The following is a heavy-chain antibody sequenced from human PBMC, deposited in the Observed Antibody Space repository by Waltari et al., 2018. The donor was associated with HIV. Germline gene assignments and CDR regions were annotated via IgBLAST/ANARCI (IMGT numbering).Heavy chain of an antibody. CDR2: IKSKTDGGTT. J-gene: IGHJ4*02. V-gene: IGHV3-15*01. D-gene: IGHD6-13*01. CDR3: TTTKAYSSSWDRDFDY. Sequence: EVQLVESGGGLVKPGGSLRLSCAASGFTFSNAWMSWVRQAPGKGLEWVGRIKSKTDGGTTDYAAPVKGRFTISRDDSKNTLYLQMNSLKTEDTAVYYCTTTKAYSSSWDRDFDYWGQGTLVTVSS. CDR1: GFTFSNAW.